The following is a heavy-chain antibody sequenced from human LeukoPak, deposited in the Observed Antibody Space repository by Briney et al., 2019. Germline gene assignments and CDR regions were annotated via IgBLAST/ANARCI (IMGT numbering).Heavy chain of an antibody. J-gene: IGHJ4*02. CDR2: TSGSGGST. V-gene: IGHV3-23*01. Sequence: GGSLRLSCVASGFTFSNSGMHWVRQAPGKGLEWVSATSGSGGSTYYADSVKGRFTISRDNSKKTLYLQMNSLRAEDTAVYYCAKDDVPSNWGALGLFDYWGQGTLVTVSS. D-gene: IGHD7-27*01. CDR3: AKDDVPSNWGALGLFDY. CDR1: GFTFSNSG.